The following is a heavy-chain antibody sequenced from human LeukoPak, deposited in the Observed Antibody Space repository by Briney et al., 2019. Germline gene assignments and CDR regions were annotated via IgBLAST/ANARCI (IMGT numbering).Heavy chain of an antibody. CDR3: AKTLRGIAAAGTGKFDY. Sequence: GGSLRLSCAASGLTFINYAMTWVRQAPGKGLEWVSTISGTGGSTYYADSVKGRFSFSRDNSKNTLSLQMNSLRTEDTAVYYCAKTLRGIAAAGTGKFDYWGQGTLVTVSS. D-gene: IGHD6-13*01. CDR1: GLTFINYA. V-gene: IGHV3-23*01. J-gene: IGHJ4*02. CDR2: ISGTGGST.